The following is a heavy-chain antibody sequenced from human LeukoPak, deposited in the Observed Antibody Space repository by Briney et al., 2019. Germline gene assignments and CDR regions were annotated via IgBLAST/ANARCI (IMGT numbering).Heavy chain of an antibody. D-gene: IGHD5-18*01. V-gene: IGHV1-2*06. CDR3: ARGHTAMVTFDY. Sequence: ASVKVSCKASGYTFTGYYMHWVRQAPGQGLEWMGRINPNSGGTNHAQKFQGRVTMTGDTSISTAYMELSRLRSDDTAVYYCARGHTAMVTFDYWGQGTLVTVSS. CDR2: INPNSGGT. J-gene: IGHJ4*02. CDR1: GYTFTGYY.